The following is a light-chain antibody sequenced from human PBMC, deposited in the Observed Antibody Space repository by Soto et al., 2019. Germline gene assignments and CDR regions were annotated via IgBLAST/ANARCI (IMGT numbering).Light chain of an antibody. CDR1: SSDVGGSDY. CDR2: EGS. J-gene: IGLJ1*01. CDR3: SSFSTSSTLYV. Sequence: QSVLTQPASVSGSPGQSITISCTGTSSDVGGSDYVSWYQQHPGKAPKLMIYEGSKRPSGVSNRFSGSKSGNTASLTISGLQAEDEADYYCSSFSTSSTLYVFGTGTQLTVL. V-gene: IGLV2-14*01.